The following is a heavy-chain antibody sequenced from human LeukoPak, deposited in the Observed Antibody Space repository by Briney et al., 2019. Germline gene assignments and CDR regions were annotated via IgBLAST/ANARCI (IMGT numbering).Heavy chain of an antibody. J-gene: IGHJ4*02. CDR1: GYSLTGYH. CDR3: ARDYCSSTSCLFDY. D-gene: IGHD2-2*01. V-gene: IGHV1-2*06. Sequence: ASVKVSCKASGYSLTGYHMHWVRQAPGQGLEWMGRINPSSGDTNYAQKFQGRVTMTRDTSISTAYMELSRLRSDDTAVYYCARDYCSSTSCLFDYWGQGTLVTVSS. CDR2: INPSSGDT.